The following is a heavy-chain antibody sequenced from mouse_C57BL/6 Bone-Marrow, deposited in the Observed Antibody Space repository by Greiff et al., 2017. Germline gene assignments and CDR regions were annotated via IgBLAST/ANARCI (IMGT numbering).Heavy chain of an antibody. CDR1: GYTFTSYG. V-gene: IGHV1-81*01. Sequence: VQLQQSGAELARPGASVKLSCKASGYTFTSYGISWVKQRTGQGLEWIGEIYPRSGNTYYNEKFKGKATLTADKSSSTAYMELRSLTSEDSAVYFCARGKGQLRLRGAMGYWGQVASVTVSS. J-gene: IGHJ4*01. D-gene: IGHD3-2*02. CDR2: IYPRSGNT. CDR3: ARGKGQLRLRGAMGY.